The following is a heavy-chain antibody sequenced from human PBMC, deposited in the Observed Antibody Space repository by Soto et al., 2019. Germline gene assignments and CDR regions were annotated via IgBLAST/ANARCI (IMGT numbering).Heavy chain of an antibody. CDR2: ISYDGSNK. J-gene: IGHJ1*01. D-gene: IGHD3-22*01. CDR3: AKSDYYDSSGYYLAEYFQH. Sequence: QVQLVESGGGVVKPGRSLRLSCAASGFTFSSYGMHWVRQAPGKGLEWVAVISYDGSNKYYADSVKGRFTISRDNSKNTLYLQMNSLRAEDTAVYYCAKSDYYDSSGYYLAEYFQHWGQGTLVTVSS. V-gene: IGHV3-30*18. CDR1: GFTFSSYG.